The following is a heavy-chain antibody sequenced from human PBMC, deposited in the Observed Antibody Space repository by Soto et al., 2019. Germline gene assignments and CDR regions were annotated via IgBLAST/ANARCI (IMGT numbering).Heavy chain of an antibody. CDR3: ARSDGRY. CDR1: GGYISSYY. CDR2: IYYSGST. V-gene: IGHV4-59*01. Sequence: PSETLCLTCTVAGGYISSYYWSWIRQPPGKGLEWIGYIYYSGSTNYNPSLKSRVTISVDTSKNQFSLKLSSVTAADTAVYYCARSDGRYWGQGTLVTVPQ. J-gene: IGHJ4*02.